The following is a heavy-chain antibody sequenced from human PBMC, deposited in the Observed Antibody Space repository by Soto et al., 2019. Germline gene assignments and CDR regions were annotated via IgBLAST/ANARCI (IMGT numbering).Heavy chain of an antibody. CDR2: ISWNSGSI. Sequence: SLRLSCAASGFTFDDYAMHWVRQAPGKGLEWVSGISWNSGSIGYADSVKGRFTISRDNAKNSLYLQMNSLRAEDTALYYCALGRYYYDPFDYWGQGTLVTVSS. CDR3: ALGRYYYDPFDY. J-gene: IGHJ4*02. D-gene: IGHD3-22*01. CDR1: GFTFDDYA. V-gene: IGHV3-9*01.